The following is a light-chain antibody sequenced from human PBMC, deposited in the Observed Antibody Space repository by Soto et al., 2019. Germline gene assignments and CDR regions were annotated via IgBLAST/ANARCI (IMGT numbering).Light chain of an antibody. CDR2: EVS. Sequence: QSALTQHPSASGSPGQSVTISCTGTSSDVGGYNYVSWYQQYPGKAPKLMIYEVSKRPSGVPDRFSGSKSGNTASLTVSGLRAEDEADYYCSSYTGSNNLVFGGGTKLTVL. CDR3: SSYTGSNNLV. CDR1: SSDVGGYNY. J-gene: IGLJ3*02. V-gene: IGLV2-8*01.